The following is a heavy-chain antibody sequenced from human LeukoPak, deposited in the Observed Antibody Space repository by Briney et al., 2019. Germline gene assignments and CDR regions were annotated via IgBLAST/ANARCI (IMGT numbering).Heavy chain of an antibody. J-gene: IGHJ4*02. Sequence: ASVKVSCKASGYNFTSYYMHWVRQAPGQGLEWMGIINPSGGSTSYAQKFQGRVTMTRDTSTSTVYMELSSLRSEDTAVYYCARVGRYFDWFNQYYFDYWGQGTLVTVSS. D-gene: IGHD3-9*01. CDR3: ARVGRYFDWFNQYYFDY. V-gene: IGHV1-46*03. CDR1: GYNFTSYY. CDR2: INPSGGST.